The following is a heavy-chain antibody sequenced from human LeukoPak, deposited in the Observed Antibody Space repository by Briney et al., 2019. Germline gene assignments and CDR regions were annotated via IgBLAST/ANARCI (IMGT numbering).Heavy chain of an antibody. CDR2: ISSSRSTI. CDR1: GFTFSDYY. Sequence: GGSLRLSCAASGFTFSDYYMSWIRQAPGKGLEWVSYISSSRSTIYYADSVKGRLTISRDNAKNSLYLQMNSLRAEDTAVYYCARTLASRVGITMVRGVSSDWYFDLWGRGTLVTVSS. D-gene: IGHD3-10*01. V-gene: IGHV3-11*01. CDR3: ARTLASRVGITMVRGVSSDWYFDL. J-gene: IGHJ2*01.